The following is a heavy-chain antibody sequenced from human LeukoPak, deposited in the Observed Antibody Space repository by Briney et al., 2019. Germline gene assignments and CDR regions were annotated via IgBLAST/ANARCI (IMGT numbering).Heavy chain of an antibody. V-gene: IGHV3-33*01. Sequence: GGSVRLSCAASGFIFSNYGMHWVRQAPGKGLEGVAVIWYDGSNKYYADSVKGRFTISRDNSKNTVYLQMNSLRAEDTAVYYCARGLRNTDTFDIWGKGTMVTVSS. J-gene: IGHJ3*02. CDR2: IWYDGSNK. CDR1: GFIFSNYG. CDR3: ARGLRNTDTFDI.